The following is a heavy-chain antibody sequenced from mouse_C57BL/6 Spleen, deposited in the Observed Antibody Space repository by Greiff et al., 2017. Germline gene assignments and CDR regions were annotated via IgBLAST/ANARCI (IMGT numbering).Heavy chain of an antibody. Sequence: VQLQQPGAEPVKPGASVKLSCKASGYTFTSYWMHWVKQRPGQGLEWIGMIHPNSGSTNYNEKFKSKATLTVDKSSSTAYMQLSSLTSEDSAVYYCARRMVTTEGYYFDYWGQGTTLTVSS. V-gene: IGHV1-64*01. CDR1: GYTFTSYW. CDR2: IHPNSGST. J-gene: IGHJ2*01. CDR3: ARRMVTTEGYYFDY. D-gene: IGHD2-2*01.